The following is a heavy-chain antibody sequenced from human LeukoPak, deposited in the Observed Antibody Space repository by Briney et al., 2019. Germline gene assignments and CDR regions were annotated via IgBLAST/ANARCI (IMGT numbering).Heavy chain of an antibody. CDR1: GFTFSDYY. CDR2: ISSSGSTI. D-gene: IGHD6-13*01. CDR3: ARAAAAYYGMDV. Sequence: GGSLRLSCAASGFTFSDYYMTWIRQAPGKGLEWISYISSSGSTIYYVDSVKGRFTISRDNAKNSLYLQVNSLRAEDTAVYYCARAAAAYYGMDVXXQGTTXTVSS. V-gene: IGHV3-11*01. J-gene: IGHJ6*02.